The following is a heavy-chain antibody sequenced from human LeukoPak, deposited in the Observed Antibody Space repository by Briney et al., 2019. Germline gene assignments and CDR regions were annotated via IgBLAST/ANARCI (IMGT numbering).Heavy chain of an antibody. J-gene: IGHJ4*02. Sequence: ASVKVSCKASGYTFTGYHIHWVRQAPGQGLEWMGRINPSSGGSNYVQSLQGRVTMTRDTSINTAYMELSTLRSDDTAVYYCARVGVAGSVDFWGQGTLVTVSS. CDR2: INPSSGGS. CDR1: GYTFTGYH. V-gene: IGHV1-2*06. CDR3: ARVGVAGSVDF. D-gene: IGHD6-19*01.